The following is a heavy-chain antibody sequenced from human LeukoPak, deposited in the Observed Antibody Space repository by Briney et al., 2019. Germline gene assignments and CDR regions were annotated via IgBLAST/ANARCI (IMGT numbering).Heavy chain of an antibody. Sequence: PSETLSLTCTASGGSISSYYWSWIRQPPGKGLEWIGYIYYSGSTNYNPSLKSRVTISVDTSKNQFSLKLSSVTAADTAVYYSARAQSSGYSYGYFYYYYGMDVWGQGTTVTVSS. V-gene: IGHV4-59*01. CDR3: ARAQSSGYSYGYFYYYYGMDV. CDR2: IYYSGST. CDR1: GGSISSYY. J-gene: IGHJ6*02. D-gene: IGHD5-18*01.